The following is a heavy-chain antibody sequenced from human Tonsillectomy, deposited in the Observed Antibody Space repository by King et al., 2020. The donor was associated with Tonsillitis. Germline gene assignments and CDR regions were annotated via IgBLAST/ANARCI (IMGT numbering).Heavy chain of an antibody. V-gene: IGHV3-30*18. CDR1: GFTFSSYG. D-gene: IGHD3-9*01. J-gene: IGHJ4*02. CDR3: AKDVPERYFDWLLPDY. Sequence: VQLVESGGGVVQPGRSLRLSCAASGFTFSSYGMHWVRQAPGKGLEWVAVISYDGSNKYYADSVKGRFTISRDNSQNTLYLQMNSLRAEDTAVYYCAKDVPERYFDWLLPDYWGQGTLVTVSS. CDR2: ISYDGSNK.